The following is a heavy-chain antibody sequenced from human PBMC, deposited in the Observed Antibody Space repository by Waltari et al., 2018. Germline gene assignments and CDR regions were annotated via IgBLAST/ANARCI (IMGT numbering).Heavy chain of an antibody. V-gene: IGHV1-2*02. CDR3: ARDVAVAVFDY. CDR1: GYPFTGYY. CDR2: FNPNRGGT. Sequence: QVQLVQSGAEVKKPGASVKVSCKASGYPFTGYYMTWGRHTPGQGLEWIGWFNPNRGGTNDALKFQGSVTMTRCTSISTAYMELRRPRSDDTAVCYCARDVAVAVFDYWGQGTLVTVSS. J-gene: IGHJ4*02. D-gene: IGHD6-19*01.